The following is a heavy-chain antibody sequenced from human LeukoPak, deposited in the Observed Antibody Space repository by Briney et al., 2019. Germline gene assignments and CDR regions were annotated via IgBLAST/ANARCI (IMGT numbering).Heavy chain of an antibody. CDR2: ISSSGGTI. D-gene: IGHD5-18*01. CDR3: ARERGYNYGYSDY. V-gene: IGHV3-48*02. J-gene: IGHJ4*02. CDR1: GFTFSSYS. Sequence: PGESLRLSCAASGFTFSSYSMNWVRQAPGKGLEWVSCISSSGGTIYDADSVRGRFTISRDNAKNSLYLQMNSLRDEDTAVYYCARERGYNYGYSDYWGQGTLVTVSS.